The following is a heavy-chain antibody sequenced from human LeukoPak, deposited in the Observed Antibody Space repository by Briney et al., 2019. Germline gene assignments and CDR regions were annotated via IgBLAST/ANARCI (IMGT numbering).Heavy chain of an antibody. Sequence: GGSLRLSCAASGFTFSSYAMHWVRQAPGKGLEWVAVISYDGSNKYYADSVKGRFTISRDNSKNTLYLQMNSLRAEDTAVYYCARGELGGYLDYWGQGTLVTVSS. CDR3: ARGELGGYLDY. V-gene: IGHV3-30-3*01. CDR1: GFTFSSYA. CDR2: ISYDGSNK. J-gene: IGHJ4*02. D-gene: IGHD3-10*01.